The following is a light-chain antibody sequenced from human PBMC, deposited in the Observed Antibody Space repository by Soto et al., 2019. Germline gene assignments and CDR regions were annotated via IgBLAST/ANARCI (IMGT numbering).Light chain of an antibody. CDR2: DAS. J-gene: IGKJ4*01. CDR3: QQRGDWPLT. Sequence: EIVLTQSPATLSLSPGERATLSCRASQSVNNFLAWYQQKPGQAPRLLIYDASNRATGIPARFSGSGAGTDFTLTISSLEPEDFAVYYCQQRGDWPLTFGGGTKVEIK. CDR1: QSVNNF. V-gene: IGKV3-11*01.